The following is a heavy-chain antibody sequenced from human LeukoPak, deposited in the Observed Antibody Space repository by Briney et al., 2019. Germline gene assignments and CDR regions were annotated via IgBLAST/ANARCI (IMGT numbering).Heavy chain of an antibody. CDR3: ARDETAYGSGSVDY. CDR2: IKRDGSEK. D-gene: IGHD3-10*01. CDR1: GFTFSSYW. V-gene: IGHV3-7*01. J-gene: IGHJ4*02. Sequence: GGSLRLSCAASGFTFSSYWMSWVRQAPGKGLEWVANIKRDGSEKYYVDSVKGRFTISRDNAKNSLYLQMNSLRAEDTAVYYCARDETAYGSGSVDYWGQGTLVTVSS.